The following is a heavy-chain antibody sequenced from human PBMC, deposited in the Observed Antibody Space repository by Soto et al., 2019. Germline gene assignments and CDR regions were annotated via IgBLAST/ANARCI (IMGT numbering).Heavy chain of an antibody. CDR1: AGSITSDSYY. CDR3: ARAAPLFCSGGSCYSGRDY. Sequence: SETLSLTCTVSAGSITSDSYYWGWIRQPPEKGLEWIASISYSGSTYYNPTLKSRLTISVDTSKSQFSLKLSSVTAADTAVYYCARAAPLFCSGGSCYSGRDYWAQGTLVTVSS. CDR2: ISYSGST. V-gene: IGHV4-39*01. J-gene: IGHJ4*02. D-gene: IGHD2-15*01.